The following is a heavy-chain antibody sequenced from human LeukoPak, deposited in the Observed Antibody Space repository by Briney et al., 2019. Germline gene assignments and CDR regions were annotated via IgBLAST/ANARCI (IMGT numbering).Heavy chain of an antibody. V-gene: IGHV1-2*02. J-gene: IGHJ3*02. CDR2: INPNSGGT. CDR3: ARRYYDSSGSGAFDI. D-gene: IGHD3-22*01. CDR1: GYTFTGYY. Sequence: ASVKVSCKASGYTFTGYYMHWVRQAPGQGLEWMGWINPNSGGTNYAQKFQGRVTMTRDTFISTAYMELSRLRSDDTAVYYCARRYYDSSGSGAFDIWGQGTMVTVSS.